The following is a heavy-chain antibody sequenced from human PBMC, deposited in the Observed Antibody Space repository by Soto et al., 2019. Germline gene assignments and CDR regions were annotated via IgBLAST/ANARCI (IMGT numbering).Heavy chain of an antibody. V-gene: IGHV4-31*02. D-gene: IGHD3-16*02. CDR3: ARGRLGELSFDY. Sequence: KPSETRSRGWTVSSGSISSGVYYWIWIRQHPGKGLEWIGYIYYSGSTYYNPSLKSRVTISVDTSKNQFSLKLSSVTAADTAVYYCARGRLGELSFDYWGQGTLVTVSS. J-gene: IGHJ4*02. CDR1: SGSISSGVYY. CDR2: IYYSGST.